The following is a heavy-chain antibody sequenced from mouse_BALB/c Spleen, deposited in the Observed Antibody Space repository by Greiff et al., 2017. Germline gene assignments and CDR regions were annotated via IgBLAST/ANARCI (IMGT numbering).Heavy chain of an antibody. D-gene: IGHD2-10*02. CDR2: ISDGGSYT. CDR1: GFTFSDYY. J-gene: IGHJ2*01. Sequence: EVKLMESGGGLVKPGGSLKLSCAASGFTFSDYYMYWVRQTPEKRLEWVATISDGGSYTYYPDSVKGRFTISRDNAKNNLYLQMSSLKSEDTAMYYCAMYGNYPFDYWGQGTTLTVSS. CDR3: AMYGNYPFDY. V-gene: IGHV5-4*02.